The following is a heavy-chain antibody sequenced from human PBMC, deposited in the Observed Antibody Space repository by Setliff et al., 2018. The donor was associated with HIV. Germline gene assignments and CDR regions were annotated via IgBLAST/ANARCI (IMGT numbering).Heavy chain of an antibody. CDR3: ARGKGVGGVVITGGLDV. D-gene: IGHD3-10*01. CDR2: MNPNSGVS. Sequence: ASVKVSCKAFGPGFTNVDIHWLRRATGQGLEWVGFMNPNSGVSGYAEKLHGRVSMTRDTSTSTAYMELSSLTSEDTAVYWCARGKGVGGVVITGGLDVWGKGTTVTVSS. J-gene: IGHJ6*04. CDR1: GPGFTNVD. V-gene: IGHV1-8*01.